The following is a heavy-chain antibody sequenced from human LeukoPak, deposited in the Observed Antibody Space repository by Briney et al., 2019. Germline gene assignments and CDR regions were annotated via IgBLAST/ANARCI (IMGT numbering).Heavy chain of an antibody. Sequence: GRSLRLSCAASGFTVSSNYMSWVRQAPGKGLEWVSVIYSGGSTYYADSVKGRFTISRDNSKNTLYLQMNSLRAEDTAVYYCAREAPVTMIVADTYGMDVWGQGTTVTVSS. CDR3: AREAPVTMIVADTYGMDV. D-gene: IGHD3-22*01. CDR2: IYSGGST. CDR1: GFTVSSNY. V-gene: IGHV3-66*01. J-gene: IGHJ6*02.